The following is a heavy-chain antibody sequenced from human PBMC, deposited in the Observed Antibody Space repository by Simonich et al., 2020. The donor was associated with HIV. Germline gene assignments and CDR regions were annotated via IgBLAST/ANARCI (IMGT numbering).Heavy chain of an antibody. CDR1: GGSISTYY. J-gene: IGHJ3*02. Sequence: QVQVQESSPGLVKPSETLSLTCTVSGGSISTYYWNWIRQPPGKGLEWIGYIYYSGNTYYNPSLKSRVTISVDTSKNQFSLKLSSVTAADTAVYYCARVGIRMYAFDIWGQGTMVTVSS. CDR2: IYYSGNT. CDR3: ARVGIRMYAFDI. D-gene: IGHD1-20*01. V-gene: IGHV4-59*06.